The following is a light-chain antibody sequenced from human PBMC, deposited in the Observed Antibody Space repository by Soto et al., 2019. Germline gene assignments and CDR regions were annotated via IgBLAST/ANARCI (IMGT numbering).Light chain of an antibody. CDR3: HKYKSWPPFT. Sequence: DIALTQSPDTLSVSPGERATLSCRSSRSVGFSLGWYQQKPGQAPRLLIYDTSTRATGVPDRFSGSGSGTEFTLTIRRLQSEDLAIYYCHKYKSWPPFTFGNGTRLEIK. CDR1: RSVGFS. V-gene: IGKV3-15*01. J-gene: IGKJ5*01. CDR2: DTS.